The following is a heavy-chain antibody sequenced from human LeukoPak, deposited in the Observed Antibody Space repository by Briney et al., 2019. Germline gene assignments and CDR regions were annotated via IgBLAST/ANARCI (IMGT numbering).Heavy chain of an antibody. J-gene: IGHJ6*02. CDR3: ARVGTTVSTNYYGMDV. Sequence: GGSLRLSCVASEFTVSSNYMNWVRQAPGKGLEWVSFIYTRGSTYYADSVRGRFTISRDNSKNTLYLEMNSLRAEDTAVYYCARVGTTVSTNYYGMDVWGQGTTVTVSS. CDR1: EFTVSSNY. V-gene: IGHV3-66*02. D-gene: IGHD4-11*01. CDR2: IYTRGST.